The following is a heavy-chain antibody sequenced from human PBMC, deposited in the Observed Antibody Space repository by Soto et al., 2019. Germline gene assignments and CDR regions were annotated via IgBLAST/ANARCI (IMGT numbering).Heavy chain of an antibody. V-gene: IGHV3-7*05. CDR3: ARGFFGSGSFYADWYFDL. Sequence: EVQLVESGGGLVQPGGSLRLSCVGSGFSLSSHWMSGVRQAPGKGLEWVANIKQDGSEQDYADSVKGRFTTSRDNAKSSVFLQLNSLRAEDTAVFYCARGFFGSGSFYADWYFDLWGRGTLVTVSS. D-gene: IGHD3-10*01. J-gene: IGHJ2*01. CDR1: GFSLSSHW. CDR2: IKQDGSEQ.